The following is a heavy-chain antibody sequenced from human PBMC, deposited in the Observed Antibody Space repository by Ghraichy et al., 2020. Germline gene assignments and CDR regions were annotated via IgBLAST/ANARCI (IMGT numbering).Heavy chain of an antibody. D-gene: IGHD3-22*01. CDR3: AHSKREGACYGGSCYYFDN. CDR1: GFSLRTSGVG. CDR2: IYWDDDE. V-gene: IGHV2-5*02. J-gene: IGHJ4*02. Sequence: SGPTLVKPTQTLTLTCTFSGFSLRTSGVGVGCIRQPPGKALEWLALIYWDDDERHSPSLKSRLTITKDISKNQVVLTLTNMDPVDTATYYCAHSKREGACYGGSCYYFDNWGQGTLVTVSS.